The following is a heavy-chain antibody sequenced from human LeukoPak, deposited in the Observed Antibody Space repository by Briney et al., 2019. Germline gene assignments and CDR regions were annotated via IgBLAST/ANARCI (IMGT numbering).Heavy chain of an antibody. CDR1: GLTFSSYG. D-gene: IGHD4-17*01. CDR2: IRYDGSNK. J-gene: IGHJ6*02. Sequence: PGGSLRLSCAASGLTFSSYGMHWVRQAPGKGLEWVAFIRYDGSNKYYAYSVKGRFTISRDNSKNTLYLQMNSLRAEDTAVYYCAKDATGAYGDYPPNYYYGMDVWGQGTTVTVSS. V-gene: IGHV3-30*02. CDR3: AKDATGAYGDYPPNYYYGMDV.